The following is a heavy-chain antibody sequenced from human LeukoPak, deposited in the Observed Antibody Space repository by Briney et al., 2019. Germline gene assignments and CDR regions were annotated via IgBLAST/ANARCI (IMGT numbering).Heavy chain of an antibody. V-gene: IGHV3-23*01. CDR1: TFTFSRYA. J-gene: IGHJ6*03. CDR2: ISPTGAST. D-gene: IGHD2-8*01. CDR3: ARCTNGVCYSALGYYYYMDV. Sequence: PGGSLRLSCAASTFTFSRYAMAWVRQAPGEGLEWVSAISPTGASTYYADSVKGRFTISRDNSKNTLYLQMNSLRAEDTAVYYCARCTNGVCYSALGYYYYMDVWGKGTTVTVSS.